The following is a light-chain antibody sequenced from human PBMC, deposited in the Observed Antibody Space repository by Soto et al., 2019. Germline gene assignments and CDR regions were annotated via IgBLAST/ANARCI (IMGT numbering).Light chain of an antibody. CDR2: GAS. CDR1: QSVSSK. J-gene: IGKJ1*01. Sequence: EIVMTQSPATLSVSPGERATLSCRASQSVSSKLAWYQQKPGQAPRLLIYGASTRATGIPDRFSGSGSGTEFTLTISSLQSEDFAVYYCQHYNNWPRTFGQGTKVEIK. CDR3: QHYNNWPRT. V-gene: IGKV3-15*01.